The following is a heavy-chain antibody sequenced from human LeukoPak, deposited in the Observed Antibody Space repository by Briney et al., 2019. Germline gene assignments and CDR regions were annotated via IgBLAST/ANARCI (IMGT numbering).Heavy chain of an antibody. V-gene: IGHV3-21*01. CDR1: GFTFSSYA. J-gene: IGHJ1*01. CDR2: ISSSSSYI. Sequence: GSLRLSCAASGFTFSSYAMSWVRQAPGKGLEWVSSISSSSSYIYYADSVKGRFTISRDNAKNSLYLQMNSLRVEDTAVYYCAPYSSTWYAFQYWGQGTLVTVSS. D-gene: IGHD6-13*01. CDR3: APYSSTWYAFQY.